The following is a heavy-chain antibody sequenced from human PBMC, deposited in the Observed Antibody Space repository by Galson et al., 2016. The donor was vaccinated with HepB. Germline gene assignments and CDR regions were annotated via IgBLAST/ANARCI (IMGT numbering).Heavy chain of an antibody. CDR3: ARGLVRSAFDL. CDR1: GFTFSGSG. D-gene: IGHD1-26*01. CDR2: ISSAFSPI. V-gene: IGHV3-48*02. Sequence: ASGFTFSGSGVNWVRQAPGKGLQWVAYISSAFSPIYYADSVVCRFTISRDNAKNSVYLQMNSLRDEDTAVYYCARGLVRSAFDLWGQGTMVTVSS. J-gene: IGHJ3*01.